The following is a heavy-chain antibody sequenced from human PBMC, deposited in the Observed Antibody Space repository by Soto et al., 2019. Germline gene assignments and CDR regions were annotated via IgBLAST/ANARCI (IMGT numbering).Heavy chain of an antibody. CDR3: AREGLVLVPTTVNSDYYYYAMDV. CDR2: IIPIFGTA. J-gene: IGHJ6*02. CDR1: GGTFSSYA. Sequence: SVKVSCKASGGTFSSYAINWVRQAPGQGLEWMGGIIPIFGTANYAQKFQGRVTITADESTSTAYMELSSLRSEDTAVYYCAREGLVLVPTTVNSDYYYYAMDVWGQGTTVTVSS. V-gene: IGHV1-69*13. D-gene: IGHD2-2*01.